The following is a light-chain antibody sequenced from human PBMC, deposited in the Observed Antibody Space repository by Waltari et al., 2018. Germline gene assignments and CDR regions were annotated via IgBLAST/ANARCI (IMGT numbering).Light chain of an antibody. CDR3: QSYDSSNYVV. CDR1: SGSIASNY. J-gene: IGLJ2*01. CDR2: EDN. Sequence: NFMLTQPHSVSESPGKTVTISCTRSSGSIASNYVQWYQQRPGSAPTTVIYEDNQRPSGVPDRFSGSIDSSSNSASLPISGLKTEDEADYYCQSYDSSNYVVFGGGTKLTVL. V-gene: IGLV6-57*03.